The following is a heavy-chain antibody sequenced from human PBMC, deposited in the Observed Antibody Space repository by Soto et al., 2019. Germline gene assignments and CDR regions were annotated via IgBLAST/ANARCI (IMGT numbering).Heavy chain of an antibody. V-gene: IGHV3-23*01. CDR3: AKDLGGVVYYDSSGYYRERGYYFDY. CDR1: GFTFSSYA. D-gene: IGHD3-22*01. CDR2: ISGSGGST. Sequence: GGSLRLSCAASGFTFSSYAMSWVRQAPGKGLEWVSAISGSGGSTYYADSVKGRFTISRDNSKNTLYLQMNSLRAEDTAVYYCAKDLGGVVYYDSSGYYRERGYYFDYWGQGTLVTVSS. J-gene: IGHJ4*02.